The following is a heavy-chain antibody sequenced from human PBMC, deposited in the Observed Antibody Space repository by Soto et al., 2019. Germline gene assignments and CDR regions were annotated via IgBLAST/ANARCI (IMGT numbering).Heavy chain of an antibody. CDR1: GVSFSSYT. J-gene: IGHJ6*02. CDR2: ISGSGGST. V-gene: IGHV3-23*01. D-gene: IGHD5-18*01. Sequence: GGSLRGSCVASGVSFSSYTMSWVRQAPGKGLEWVSAISGSGGSTYYADSVKGRFTISRDNSKNTLYLQMNSLRAEDTAVYYCAKDVVDTAMVGYSYGMDVWGPGTTVTVSS. CDR3: AKDVVDTAMVGYSYGMDV.